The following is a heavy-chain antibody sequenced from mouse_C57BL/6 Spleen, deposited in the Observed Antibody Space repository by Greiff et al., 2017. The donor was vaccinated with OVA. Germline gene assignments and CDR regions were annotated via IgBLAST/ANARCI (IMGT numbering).Heavy chain of an antibody. J-gene: IGHJ3*01. CDR3: ARRVDGSSFAWFAY. CDR1: GYTFTDYN. Sequence: VQLQQSGPELVKPGASVKIPCKASGYTFTDYNMDWVKQSHGKSLEWIGDINPNNGGTIYNQKFKGKATLTVDKSSSTAYMELRSLTSEDTAVYYCARRVDGSSFAWFAYWGQGTLVTVSA. CDR2: INPNNGGT. D-gene: IGHD1-1*01. V-gene: IGHV1-18*01.